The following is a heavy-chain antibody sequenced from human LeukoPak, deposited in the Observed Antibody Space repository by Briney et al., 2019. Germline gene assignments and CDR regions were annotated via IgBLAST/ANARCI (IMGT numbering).Heavy chain of an antibody. V-gene: IGHV3-74*01. D-gene: IGHD5-12*01. J-gene: IGHJ4*02. CDR2: INSDGSST. CDR1: GFTFSSYW. Sequence: AGSLRLSCAASGFTFSSYWMHWVRQVPGKGLVWVSRINSDGSSTSYADSVKGRFTISRDNATNTLYLQMNSRRAVDTAVYYCARVVGDGATYGPFDYWGQGTLVTVSS. CDR3: ARVVGDGATYGPFDY.